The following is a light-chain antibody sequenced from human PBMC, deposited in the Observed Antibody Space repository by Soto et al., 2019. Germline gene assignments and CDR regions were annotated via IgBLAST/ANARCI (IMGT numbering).Light chain of an antibody. CDR2: KAS. J-gene: IGKJ1*01. V-gene: IGKV1-5*03. Sequence: DIQMTQSPSTLSASVGDTVTVTCRASQSVSGWLAWYQQKPGKAPKLLIYKASTLKSGVPSRFSGSGSGTEFTLTISSLQPDDFATYYCQHYNSYSEACGQGTKGDIK. CDR1: QSVSGW. CDR3: QHYNSYSEA.